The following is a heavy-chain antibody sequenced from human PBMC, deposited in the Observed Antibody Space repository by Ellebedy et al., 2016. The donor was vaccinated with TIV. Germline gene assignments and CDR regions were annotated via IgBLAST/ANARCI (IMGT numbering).Heavy chain of an antibody. CDR2: IYYSGYT. V-gene: IGHV4-59*08. CDR3: ARGPLRYFDWVYYYHGMDV. Sequence: MPSETLSLTCTVSGGSISTYYWSWIRQPPGQGLEWIGYIYYSGYTEYNPSLKNRLTISLDTSKDQFSLRLSSVTAADTAVYYCARGPLRYFDWVYYYHGMDVWGQGTTVTVSS. D-gene: IGHD3-9*01. CDR1: GGSISTYY. J-gene: IGHJ6*02.